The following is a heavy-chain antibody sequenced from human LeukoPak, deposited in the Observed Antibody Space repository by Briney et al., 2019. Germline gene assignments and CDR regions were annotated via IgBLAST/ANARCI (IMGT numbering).Heavy chain of an antibody. D-gene: IGHD4/OR15-4a*01. Sequence: SETLSLTCTVSGGSISSSSYCWGWIRQPPGKGLEWIGSIYYSASTNYNPSLKSRVTISVDTSKNQFSLKLSSATAADTAVYYCARDHWLTIIDYWGQGTLVTVSS. CDR3: ARDHWLTIIDY. CDR1: GGSISSSSYC. V-gene: IGHV4-39*07. CDR2: IYYSAST. J-gene: IGHJ4*02.